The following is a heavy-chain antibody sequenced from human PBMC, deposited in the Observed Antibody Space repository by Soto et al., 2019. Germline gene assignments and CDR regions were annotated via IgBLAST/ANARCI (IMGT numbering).Heavy chain of an antibody. V-gene: IGHV3-30-3*01. CDR1: GFTFSSYA. D-gene: IGHD6-13*01. CDR3: ARDSGYSSSLAY. Sequence: QVQLVESGGGVVQPGRSLRLSCAASGFTFSSYAMHWVRQAPGKGLEWVAVISYDGSNKYYADSVKGRFTISRDNSKNTLYLQMNSLRAEDTAVYYCARDSGYSSSLAYWGQGTLVTVSS. CDR2: ISYDGSNK. J-gene: IGHJ4*02.